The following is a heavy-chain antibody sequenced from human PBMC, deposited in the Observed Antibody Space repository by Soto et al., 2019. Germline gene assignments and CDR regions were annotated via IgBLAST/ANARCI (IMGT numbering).Heavy chain of an antibody. CDR2: IIPIFGTA. D-gene: IGHD3-22*01. CDR3: AREWRYYDKTGMDV. J-gene: IGHJ6*02. V-gene: IGHV1-69*13. CDR1: GGTFSSYA. Sequence: ASVKVSCKASGGTFSSYAISWVRQAPGQGLEWMGGIIPIFGTANYAQKFQGRVTITADESTSTAYMELSSLRSEETAVYYCAREWRYYDKTGMDVWGQGTMVTVSS.